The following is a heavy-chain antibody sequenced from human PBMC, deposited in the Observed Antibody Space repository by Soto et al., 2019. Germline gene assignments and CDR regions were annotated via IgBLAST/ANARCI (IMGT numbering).Heavy chain of an antibody. CDR1: GGTFSSYA. J-gene: IGHJ5*02. CDR3: AGRGYGYTGRYWFDP. Sequence: QVQLVQSGAEVKKPGSSVKVSCKASGGTFSSYAISWVRQAPGQGLEWMGGIIPIFGTANYAQKFQGRVTITADESTSTAYMELSSLRSEATAVYYCAGRGYGYTGRYWFDPWGQGTLVTVSS. V-gene: IGHV1-69*01. D-gene: IGHD5-12*01. CDR2: IIPIFGTA.